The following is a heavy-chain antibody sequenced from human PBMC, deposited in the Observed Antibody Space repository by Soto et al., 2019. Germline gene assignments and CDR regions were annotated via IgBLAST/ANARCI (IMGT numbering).Heavy chain of an antibody. CDR2: IKSDGSST. V-gene: IGHV3-74*01. J-gene: IGHJ4*02. Sequence: PLGSLRLSCVVSGSTFSTYWMHWVRQAPGKGLVWVSRIKSDGSSTNYADSVKGRFAVSRDNAKNTLFLQMNSLRAEDTAVYYCVREFGKGDYWGQGTLVTVSS. D-gene: IGHD3-10*01. CDR3: VREFGKGDY. CDR1: GSTFSTYW.